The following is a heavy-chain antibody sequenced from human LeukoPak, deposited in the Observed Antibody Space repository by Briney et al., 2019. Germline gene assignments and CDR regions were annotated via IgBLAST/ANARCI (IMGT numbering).Heavy chain of an antibody. Sequence: GGSLRLSCAASGFTFSSCAMSWVRQAPGKGLEWVSYTSSSGSTIYYADSVKGRFTISRDNAKNSLYLQMNSLRAEDTAVYYCAELGITMIGGVWGKGTTVTISS. J-gene: IGHJ6*04. V-gene: IGHV3-48*03. D-gene: IGHD3-10*02. CDR3: AELGITMIGGV. CDR2: TSSSGSTI. CDR1: GFTFSSCA.